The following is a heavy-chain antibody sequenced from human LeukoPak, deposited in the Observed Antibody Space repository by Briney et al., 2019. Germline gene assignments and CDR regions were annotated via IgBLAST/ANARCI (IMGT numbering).Heavy chain of an antibody. D-gene: IGHD2-2*01. J-gene: IGHJ6*03. CDR2: IIPIFGTA. V-gene: IGHV1-69*06. CDR3: ASDEVVPAAIDYYYMDV. CDR1: GGTFSSYA. Sequence: ASVKVSCKASGGTFSSYAISWVRQAPGQGLEWMGGIIPIFGTANYAQKFQGRVTITADKSTSTAYMELSSLRSEDTAVYYCASDEVVPAAIDYYYMDVWGKGTTVTVSS.